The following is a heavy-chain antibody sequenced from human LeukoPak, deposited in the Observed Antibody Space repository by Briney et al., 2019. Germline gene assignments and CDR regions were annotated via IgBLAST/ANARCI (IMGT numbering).Heavy chain of an antibody. Sequence: PSETLSLTCAVYGGSFSGYYGSWIRQPPGKGLEWIGEINHSGSTNYNPSLKSRVTISVDTSKNQFSLKLSSVTAADTAVYYCAREGFHWFDPWGQGTMVTVSS. CDR1: GGSFSGYY. CDR2: INHSGST. J-gene: IGHJ5*02. V-gene: IGHV4-34*01. CDR3: AREGFHWFDP. D-gene: IGHD3-3*01.